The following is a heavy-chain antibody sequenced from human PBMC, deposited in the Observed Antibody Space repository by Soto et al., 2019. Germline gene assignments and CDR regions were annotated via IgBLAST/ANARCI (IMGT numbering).Heavy chain of an antibody. CDR1: GFTFSDYY. Sequence: QVQLVESGEGLVKPGGSLRLSCAASGFTFSDYYMSWIRQAPGKGLEWVSYISSSSSYTNYADSVKGRFTISRDNAKNSLYLQMNSLRAEDTAVYYCARDSGDSSGYRDYWGQGTLVTVSS. V-gene: IGHV3-11*05. CDR3: ARDSGDSSGYRDY. J-gene: IGHJ4*02. CDR2: ISSSSSYT. D-gene: IGHD3-22*01.